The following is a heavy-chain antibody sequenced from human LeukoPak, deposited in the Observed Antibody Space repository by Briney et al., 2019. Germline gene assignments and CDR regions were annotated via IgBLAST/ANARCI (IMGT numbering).Heavy chain of an antibody. D-gene: IGHD6-13*01. CDR2: TYYRTRWYN. CDR3: ARDFPSTSWYAMNWFDP. V-gene: IGHV6-1*01. Sequence: SQTLSLTCAISGDSVSSNSAAWNWIRQSPSRGLEWLGRTYYRTRWYNDYAVSMKSRITINPDTSKNQFSLQLNSLTPEDTAVYYCARDFPSTSWYAMNWFDPWGQGTLVTVSS. CDR1: GDSVSSNSAA. J-gene: IGHJ5*02.